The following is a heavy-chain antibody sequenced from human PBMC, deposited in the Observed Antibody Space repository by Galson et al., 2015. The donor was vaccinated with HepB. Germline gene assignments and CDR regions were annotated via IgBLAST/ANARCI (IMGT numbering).Heavy chain of an antibody. V-gene: IGHV3-23*01. CDR2: ISGSSAGR. CDR3: ARDGYCTSASCRRRFDY. D-gene: IGHD2-2*03. Sequence: SLRLSCAASGFIFSNYAMTWVRQAPGKGLEWVSTISGSSAGRYYADSVKGRVTISRDNSENTLYLQMNSLRAEDTAVYFCARDGYCTSASCRRRFDYWGQGTLVTVSS. CDR1: GFIFSNYA. J-gene: IGHJ4*02.